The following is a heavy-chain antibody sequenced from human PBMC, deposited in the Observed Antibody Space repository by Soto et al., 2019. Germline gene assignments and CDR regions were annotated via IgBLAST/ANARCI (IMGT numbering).Heavy chain of an antibody. CDR2: ISDRGDTI. CDR3: ARCSANSCYSYGVDV. CDR1: GFTFSSCG. D-gene: IGHD2-15*01. Sequence: GGSLRLSCAASGFTFSSCGMNWVRQAPGKGLEWVSYISDRGDTIYYAGPVKGRFTISRDNAKNSLYLQMNSLRDEDTAVYYCARCSANSCYSYGVDVWGQGTTVTVS. V-gene: IGHV3-48*02. J-gene: IGHJ6*02.